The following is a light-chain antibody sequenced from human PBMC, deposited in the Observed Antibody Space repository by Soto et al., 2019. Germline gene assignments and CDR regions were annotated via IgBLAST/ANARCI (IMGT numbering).Light chain of an antibody. CDR1: QTIGNW. V-gene: IGKV1-5*03. CDR3: QQYNGT. J-gene: IGKJ1*01. Sequence: DIQMTQSPSTLSASVGDRVTITCRASQTIGNWLAWYQQKAGKAPKLLIYKASSLEGGVPSRFSGSGAGTEFTLTISSQQPDDFATYYCQQYNGTFGQGTKVEIK. CDR2: KAS.